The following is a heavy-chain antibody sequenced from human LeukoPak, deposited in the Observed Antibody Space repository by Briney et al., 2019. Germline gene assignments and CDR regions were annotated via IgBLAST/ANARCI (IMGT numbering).Heavy chain of an antibody. CDR1: GFTFSSYE. J-gene: IGHJ4*02. V-gene: IGHV3-48*03. CDR2: ISSSGSTT. D-gene: IGHD5-12*01. CDR3: AKDRRSGYPYYFDY. Sequence: PGGSLRLSCAASGFTFSSYEMNWVRQAPGKGLEWVSYISSSGSTTSYADSVKGRFTISRDNAKNSLYLQMNSLRAEDTSVYYCAKDRRSGYPYYFDYWGQGTLVTVSS.